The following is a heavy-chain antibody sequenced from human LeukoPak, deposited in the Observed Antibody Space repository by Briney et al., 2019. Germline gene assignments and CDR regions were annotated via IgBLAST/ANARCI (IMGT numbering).Heavy chain of an antibody. D-gene: IGHD3-10*01. CDR3: ARSLYGSGRYSPYYFDY. V-gene: IGHV1-3*01. J-gene: IGHJ4*02. CDR2: INAGNGNT. Sequence: ASVKVSCKASGYTFTSYAMHWVRQAPGQRLEWMGWINAGNGNTKYSQKFQGRVTITRDTSASTAYMELSSLRSEDTAVYYCARSLYGSGRYSPYYFDYWGQGTLVTVSS. CDR1: GYTFTSYA.